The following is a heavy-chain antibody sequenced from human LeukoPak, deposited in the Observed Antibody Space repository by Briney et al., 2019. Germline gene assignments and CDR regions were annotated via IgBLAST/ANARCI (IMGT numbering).Heavy chain of an antibody. V-gene: IGHV4-38-2*02. D-gene: IGHD3-16*01. CDR1: GYSISSGYY. J-gene: IGHJ4*02. CDR2: IYHSGST. CDR3: ARDRIGDFDY. Sequence: SETLSLTCAVSGYSISSGYYWGWIRQPPGKGLEWIGSIYHSGSTYYNPSLKSRVTISVDTSKNQFSPKLSSVTAADTAVYYCARDRIGDFDYWGQGTLVTVSS.